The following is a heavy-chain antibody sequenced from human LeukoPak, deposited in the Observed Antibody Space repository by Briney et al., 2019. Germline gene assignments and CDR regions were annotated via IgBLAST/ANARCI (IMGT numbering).Heavy chain of an antibody. CDR3: AKEGWNSGYYYYYYYMDV. Sequence: GASVKVSCKASGYTFISYDIDWVRQATGQGLEWMGWMSPKSGNTDYAQKFQGRVTMTRNTSINTAYMELSSLRSEDTAVYYCAKEGWNSGYYYYYYYMDVWGKGTTVTVSS. CDR2: MSPKSGNT. V-gene: IGHV1-8*01. J-gene: IGHJ6*03. CDR1: GYTFISYD. D-gene: IGHD3-22*01.